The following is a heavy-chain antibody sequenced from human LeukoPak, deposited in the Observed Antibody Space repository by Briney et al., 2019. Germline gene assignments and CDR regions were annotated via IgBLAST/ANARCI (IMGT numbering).Heavy chain of an antibody. Sequence: SETLSLTCTVSGGSISSYYWSWIRQPPGKGLEWIGYIYYSGSTNYNPSLKSRVTMSIDTSKNQFSLKLNSVTAADTAVYYCAGGRYSSYYYSMDVWGKGTTVTVSS. V-gene: IGHV4-59*01. J-gene: IGHJ6*03. CDR2: IYYSGST. CDR3: AGGRYSSYYYSMDV. CDR1: GGSISSYY. D-gene: IGHD3-16*01.